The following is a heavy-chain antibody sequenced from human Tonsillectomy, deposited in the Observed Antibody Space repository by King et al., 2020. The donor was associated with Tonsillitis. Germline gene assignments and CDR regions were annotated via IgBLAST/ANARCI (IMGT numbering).Heavy chain of an antibody. J-gene: IGHJ4*02. V-gene: IGHV3-7*01. D-gene: IGHD5-12*01. CDR3: ARVGRRWHLDY. Sequence: QLVQSGGGLVQPGGSLRLSCATSKFIFSDYWMTWVRQAPGKGLEWVANINQDGSERDYVNSVKGRFTISRDSAKNSLFLQMNSLRAEDTAVYYCARVGRRWHLDYWGQGALVTVSS. CDR1: KFIFSDYW. CDR2: INQDGSER.